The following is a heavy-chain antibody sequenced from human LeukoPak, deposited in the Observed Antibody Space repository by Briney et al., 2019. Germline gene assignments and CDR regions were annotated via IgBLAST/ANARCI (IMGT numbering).Heavy chain of an antibody. J-gene: IGHJ6*03. CDR1: GGSISSGGYY. Sequence: SQTLSLTCTVSGGSISSGGYYWSWIRQHPGKGLEWIGYIYYSGSTYYNPSLKSRVTISVDTSKNQFSLKLSSVTAADTAVYYCARFFFVASYYMDVWGQGTTVTVSS. V-gene: IGHV4-31*03. CDR2: IYYSGST. CDR3: ARFFFVASYYMDV. D-gene: IGHD2-15*01.